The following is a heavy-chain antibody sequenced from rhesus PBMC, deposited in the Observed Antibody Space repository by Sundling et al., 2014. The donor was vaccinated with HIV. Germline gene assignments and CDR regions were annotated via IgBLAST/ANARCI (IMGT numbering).Heavy chain of an antibody. CDR3: ARESYGLDS. Sequence: QVQLQESGPGLVKPSETLSLTCDVSGGSISSSNWWNWIRQAPGKGLVWIGNMHGKSASTYYNPSLKNRVTISKDTSKNQFSLKLSSVTAADTAVYYCARESYGLDSWGQGVVVTVSS. V-gene: IGHV4-65*02. J-gene: IGHJ6*01. CDR1: GGSISSSNW. CDR2: MHGKSAST.